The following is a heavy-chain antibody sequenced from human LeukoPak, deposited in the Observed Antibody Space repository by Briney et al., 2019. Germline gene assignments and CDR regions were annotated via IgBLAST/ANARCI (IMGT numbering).Heavy chain of an antibody. CDR1: GGSISSGGYF. D-gene: IGHD3-22*01. J-gene: IGHJ4*02. CDR3: TRDVPRSSGYPDN. Sequence: SETLSLTCTVSGGSISSGGYFWSWIRQHPGKGLEWIGYIYYSGSTYYNPSLKSRVTISVDTSKNQFSLKLSSVTAADTAVYYCTRDVPRSSGYPDNWGQGTLVPVSS. V-gene: IGHV4-31*03. CDR2: IYYSGST.